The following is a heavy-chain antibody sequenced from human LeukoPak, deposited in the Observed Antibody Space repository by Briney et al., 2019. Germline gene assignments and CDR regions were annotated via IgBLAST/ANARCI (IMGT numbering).Heavy chain of an antibody. Sequence: SETLSLTCAVYGGSFSGYYWSWIRQPPGKGLEWIGEINHSGSTNYNPSLKSRVTISVDTSKNQFSLKLSSVTAADTAVYYCARGYCNGGDCYFADWGQGTLVTVSS. CDR2: INHSGST. D-gene: IGHD2-8*02. J-gene: IGHJ4*02. CDR1: GGSFSGYY. V-gene: IGHV4-34*01. CDR3: ARGYCNGGDCYFAD.